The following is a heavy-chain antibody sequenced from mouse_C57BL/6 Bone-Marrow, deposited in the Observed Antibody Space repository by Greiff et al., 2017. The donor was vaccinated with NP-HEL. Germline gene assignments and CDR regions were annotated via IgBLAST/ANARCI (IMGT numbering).Heavy chain of an antibody. Sequence: EVMLVESGGGLVKPGGSLKLSCAASGFTFSSYAMYWVRQTPEKRLEWVATISDGGSYTYYPDNVKGRFTISRDNAKNNLYLQMSHLKSEDTAMYYCARTTDYYGSFDYWGQGTTLTVSS. V-gene: IGHV5-4*03. CDR1: GFTFSSYA. J-gene: IGHJ2*01. CDR2: ISDGGSYT. D-gene: IGHD1-1*01. CDR3: ARTTDYYGSFDY.